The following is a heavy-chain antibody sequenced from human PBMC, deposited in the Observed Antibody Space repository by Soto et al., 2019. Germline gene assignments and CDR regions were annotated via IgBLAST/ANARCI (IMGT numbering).Heavy chain of an antibody. V-gene: IGHV5-10-1*01. D-gene: IGHD3-22*01. J-gene: IGHJ4*02. Sequence: GESLKISCKGSGYSFAGYWITWVRQKPGKGLGWMGRIDPSDSQTYYSPSFRGHVTISVTKSITTVFLQWSSLRASDTAMYYCARQIYDSDTGPNFQYYFDSWGQGSPVTVSS. CDR3: ARQIYDSDTGPNFQYYFDS. CDR1: GYSFAGYW. CDR2: IDPSDSQT.